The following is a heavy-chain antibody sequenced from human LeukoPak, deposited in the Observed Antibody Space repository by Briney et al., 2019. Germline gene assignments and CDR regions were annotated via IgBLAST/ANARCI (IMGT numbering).Heavy chain of an antibody. CDR3: ARGGSSSWYDLEYDY. CDR1: GFTLNSYA. D-gene: IGHD6-13*01. Sequence: GGSLRLSCAASGFTLNSYAMTWVRQAPGKGLEWVSSISSSSSYIYYADSAKGRFTISRDNAKNSLYLQMNSLRAEDTAVYYCARGGSSSWYDLEYDYWGQGTLVTVSS. J-gene: IGHJ4*02. CDR2: ISSSSSYI. V-gene: IGHV3-21*01.